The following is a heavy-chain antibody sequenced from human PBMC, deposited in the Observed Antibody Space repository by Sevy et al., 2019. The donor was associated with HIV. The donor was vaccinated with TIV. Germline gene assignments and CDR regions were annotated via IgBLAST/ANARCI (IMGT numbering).Heavy chain of an antibody. D-gene: IGHD1-26*01. CDR1: GFTFTLYA. Sequence: GGSLRLSCAASGFTFTLYAIHWVRQAPGKGLEWVALISYSGTNKYYADSVKGRFTISRDNAKNTLYLQLNRLGAEDTAVYYCTRGDPIVPPAGYYYHMDVWGKGTTVTVSS. J-gene: IGHJ6*03. V-gene: IGHV3-30-3*01. CDR3: TRGDPIVPPAGYYYHMDV. CDR2: ISYSGTNK.